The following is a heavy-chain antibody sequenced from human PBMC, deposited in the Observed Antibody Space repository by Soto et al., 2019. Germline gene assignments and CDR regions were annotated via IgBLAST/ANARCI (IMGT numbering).Heavy chain of an antibody. D-gene: IGHD1-26*01. CDR3: ARDDGSGSYISLGY. CDR1: GYTFTVYY. CDR2: INPNSGGT. J-gene: IGHJ4*02. V-gene: IGHV1-2*04. Sequence: ASVKVSCKASGYTFTVYYMRWVRQAPGQGLEWMGWINPNSGGTNYAQKFQGWVTMTRDTSISTAYMELSRLRSDDTAVYYCARDDGSGSYISLGYWGQGTLVTVSS.